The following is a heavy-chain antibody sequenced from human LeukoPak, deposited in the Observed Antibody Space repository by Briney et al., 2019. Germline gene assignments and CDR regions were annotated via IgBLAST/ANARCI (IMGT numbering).Heavy chain of an antibody. J-gene: IGHJ4*02. Sequence: PGGSLRLSCTASGLPFSTPRLKWVRQAPGEGLGWVASIGPTGSDRYHADSIKGRFTISRDNANNFLYLQMNSLRAEDTAVYYCATETNGRHYDYWGQGTLLTVSS. CDR3: ATETNGRHYDY. D-gene: IGHD1-14*01. CDR1: GLPFSTPR. CDR2: IGPTGSDR. V-gene: IGHV3-21*06.